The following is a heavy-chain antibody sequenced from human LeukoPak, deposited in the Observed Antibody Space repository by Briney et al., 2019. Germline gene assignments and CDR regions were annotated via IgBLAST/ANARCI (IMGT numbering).Heavy chain of an antibody. V-gene: IGHV4-31*03. Sequence: SETLSLTCTVSGASVSSGGYYWSWVRRVPGEGLECIGYTYDSGRTFYSPSLKSRGTISVDTSKNQFSLRLSSVTAADTAVYYCARTLVHYGNYSAGFYFDQWGQGALVAVSS. D-gene: IGHD4-11*01. CDR1: GASVSSGGYY. J-gene: IGHJ4*02. CDR3: ARTLVHYGNYSAGFYFDQ. CDR2: TYDSGRT.